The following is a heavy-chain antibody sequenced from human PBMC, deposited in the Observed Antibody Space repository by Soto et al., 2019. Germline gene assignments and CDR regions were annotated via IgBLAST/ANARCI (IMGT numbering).Heavy chain of an antibody. CDR1: GFTFSDHY. CDR2: ISPRTTYK. J-gene: IGHJ4*02. V-gene: IGHV3-11*06. CDR3: SRGGGGGLFDL. Sequence: QVQLVESGGGLVKPGGSLRLSCASSGFTFSDHYMNWIRRSPGKGLEFLSYISPRTTYKNYADSVKGRFTISRDNAKNSLYLQLNSLRAEDTAMYYCSRGGGGGLFDLWGQGTFVTVSS. D-gene: IGHD2-21*01.